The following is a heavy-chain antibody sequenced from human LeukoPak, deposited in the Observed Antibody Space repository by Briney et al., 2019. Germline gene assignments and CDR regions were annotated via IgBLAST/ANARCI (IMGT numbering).Heavy chain of an antibody. CDR2: ISAYNGHT. V-gene: IGHV1-18*01. D-gene: IGHD1-26*01. Sequence: SVKVSCKVSAYTHSSYGISWVRQAPGQGVEWMGWISAYNGHTNYAQKLQGRVTLTTDTAKRTSYMELRSLKSEDTAVYYCAKQQGELRFFYYSMDVWGQGTTVTVSS. CDR3: AKQQGELRFFYYSMDV. CDR1: AYTHSSYG. J-gene: IGHJ6*02.